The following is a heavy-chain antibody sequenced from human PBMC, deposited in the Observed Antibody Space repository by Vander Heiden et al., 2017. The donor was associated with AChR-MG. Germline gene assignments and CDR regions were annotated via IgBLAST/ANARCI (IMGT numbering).Heavy chain of an antibody. CDR2: IIPIFGTA. CDR1: GGTFSSYA. Sequence: QVQRVQSGAEVKNPGSSVKVSCNASGGTFSSYAISWVRQAPGQGLEWMEGIIPIFGTANYAQKFQGRVTITADESTSTAYMEMSSLRSEDTDVYYCARAMSRRRDSSGYYDGYWGQGTLVTVSS. V-gene: IGHV1-69*01. D-gene: IGHD3-22*01. J-gene: IGHJ4*02. CDR3: ARAMSRRRDSSGYYDGY.